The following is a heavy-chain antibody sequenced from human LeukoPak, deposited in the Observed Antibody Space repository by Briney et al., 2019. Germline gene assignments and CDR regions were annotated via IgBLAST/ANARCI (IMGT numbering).Heavy chain of an antibody. J-gene: IGHJ4*02. Sequence: GASVKVSCKASGGTFSTYAISWLRQAPGQGLEWMGGIIPLFGTANYAQKFLGRVIITADESTSTTFMYLSSLKSEDTAVYYCAREWAGYGSGSYYYYWGQGTLVTVSS. CDR2: IIPLFGTA. CDR1: GGTFSTYA. D-gene: IGHD3-10*01. CDR3: AREWAGYGSGSYYYY. V-gene: IGHV1-69*13.